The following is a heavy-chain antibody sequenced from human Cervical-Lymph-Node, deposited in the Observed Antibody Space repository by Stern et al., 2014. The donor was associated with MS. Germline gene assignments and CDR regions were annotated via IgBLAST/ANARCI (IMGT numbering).Heavy chain of an antibody. CDR1: GYTFIEYA. CDR2: IGTNIGNT. Sequence: VQLVESGAEVKKPGASVKVSCKASGYTFIEYALSWVRQAPGQGLEWMGWIGTNIGNTNYAQKFQGRVTLATDTSTTTVYMELRSLRSDDTAMYYCRAGSDAFDIWGQGTMVTVSS. D-gene: IGHD6-13*01. J-gene: IGHJ3*02. CDR3: RAGSDAFDI. V-gene: IGHV1-18*01.